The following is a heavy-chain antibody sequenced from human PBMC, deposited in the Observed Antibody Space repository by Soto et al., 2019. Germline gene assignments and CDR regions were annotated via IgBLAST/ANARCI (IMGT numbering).Heavy chain of an antibody. V-gene: IGHV1-46*01. Sequence: ASVNVSFKSSGYTLTSYDMHWVRQAPGQGLEWMGIINPSGGTTTYAEKFQGRVTMTRDTSSSTVYLEVISLKSEDTAVYYCARDPQGYCSGGRCYYLDYWGQGTLVTVSS. CDR2: INPSGGTT. CDR1: GYTLTSYD. CDR3: ARDPQGYCSGGRCYYLDY. J-gene: IGHJ4*02. D-gene: IGHD2-15*01.